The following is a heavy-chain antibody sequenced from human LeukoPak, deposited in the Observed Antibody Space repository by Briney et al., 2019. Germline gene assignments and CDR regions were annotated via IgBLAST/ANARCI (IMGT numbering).Heavy chain of an antibody. V-gene: IGHV1-18*04. CDR2: ISAYNGNT. CDR1: GYTFTSYG. D-gene: IGHD2-15*01. CDR3: ARDRFILGYCSGGSCPFDY. J-gene: IGHJ4*02. Sequence: ASVKVSCKASGYTFTSYGISWVRQAPGQGLEWMGWISAYNGNTNYAQKLQGRVTMTIDTSTSIAYMELRSLRSDDTAVYYCARDRFILGYCSGGSCPFDYWGQGTLVTVSS.